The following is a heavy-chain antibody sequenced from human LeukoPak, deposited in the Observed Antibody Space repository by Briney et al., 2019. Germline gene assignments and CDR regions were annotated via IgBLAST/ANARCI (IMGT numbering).Heavy chain of an antibody. D-gene: IGHD4-11*01. CDR3: AKSPGNYEWGEFDY. CDR2: ISGSGGST. V-gene: IGHV3-23*01. CDR1: GFTFSSYA. J-gene: IGHJ4*02. Sequence: GGSLRLSCAASGFTFSSYAMNWVRQAPGKGLEWVSAISGSGGSTYYADSVKGRFTISRDNSKNTLYLQMNSPRAEDTAVYYCAKSPGNYEWGEFDYWGQGTLVTVSS.